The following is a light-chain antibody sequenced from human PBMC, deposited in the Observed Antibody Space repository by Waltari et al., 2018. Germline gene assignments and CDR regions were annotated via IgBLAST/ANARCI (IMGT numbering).Light chain of an antibody. Sequence: EVMMTQSPATLSVSPGERATPPCRASQSVGNNLAWFQERPGQAPRLLIFGASTRATGIPARFTGSGSGTEFTLTISSLQSEDFAVYYCQQYDKWLMYTFGQGTKVEVK. CDR3: QQYDKWLMYT. CDR2: GAS. CDR1: QSVGNN. V-gene: IGKV3-15*01. J-gene: IGKJ2*01.